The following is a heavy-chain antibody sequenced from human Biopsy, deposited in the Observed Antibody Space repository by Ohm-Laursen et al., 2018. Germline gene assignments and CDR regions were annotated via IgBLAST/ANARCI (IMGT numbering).Heavy chain of an antibody. CDR1: GGSISSDY. D-gene: IGHD2/OR15-2a*01. V-gene: IGHV4-59*07. CDR3: ARATNSTGWPYYYFYGMDV. CDR2: ISNRGST. Sequence: SDTLSLTWPVSGGSISSDYWSWIRQSPGKGLEWIGYISNRGSTNYNPSLRGRVTISVDTPKNQFSLRLNSVTAADTAVYYCARATNSTGWPYYYFYGMDVWGQGTTVTVSS. J-gene: IGHJ6*02.